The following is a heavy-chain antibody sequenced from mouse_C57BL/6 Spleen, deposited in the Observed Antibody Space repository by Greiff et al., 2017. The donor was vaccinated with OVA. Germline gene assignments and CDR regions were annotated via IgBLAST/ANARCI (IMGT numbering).Heavy chain of an antibody. J-gene: IGHJ1*03. D-gene: IGHD4-1*01. CDR3: ARDRGTKLGRYFDV. V-gene: IGHV5-4*01. CDR1: GFTFSSYA. Sequence: DVKLQESGGGLVKPGGSLKLSCAASGFTFSSYAMSWVRQTPEKRLEWVATISDGGSYTYYPDNVKGRFTISRDNAKNNLYLQMSHLKSEDTAMYYCARDRGTKLGRYFDVWGTGTTVTVSS. CDR2: ISDGGSYT.